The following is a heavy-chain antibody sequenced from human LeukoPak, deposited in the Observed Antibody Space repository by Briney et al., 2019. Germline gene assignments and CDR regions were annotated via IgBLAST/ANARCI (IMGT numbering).Heavy chain of an antibody. CDR2: ISGSGGST. CDR1: GFTFSSYG. CDR3: AKDGETYYYDSSGYAYYFDY. V-gene: IGHV3-23*01. J-gene: IGHJ4*02. D-gene: IGHD3-22*01. Sequence: PGGTLRLSCAASGFTFSSYGMSWVRQAPGKGLEWVSAISGSGGSTYYADSVKGRFTISRDNSKNTLYLQMNSLRAEDTAVYYCAKDGETYYYDSSGYAYYFDYWGQGTLVTVSS.